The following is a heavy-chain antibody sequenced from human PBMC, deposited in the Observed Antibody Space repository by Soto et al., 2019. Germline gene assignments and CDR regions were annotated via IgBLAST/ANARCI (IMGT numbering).Heavy chain of an antibody. CDR1: GFTFSSYS. Sequence: EVQLVESGGGLVQPGGSLRLSCAASGFTFSSYSMNWVRQAPGKGLEWVSSISSSSSYIYYADSVKGRFTISRDNAKNSLYLQMNSLRAEDTAVYYCAREGIVVVPAAHFDYWGQGTLVTVSS. V-gene: IGHV3-21*01. CDR2: ISSSSSYI. CDR3: AREGIVVVPAAHFDY. J-gene: IGHJ4*02. D-gene: IGHD2-2*01.